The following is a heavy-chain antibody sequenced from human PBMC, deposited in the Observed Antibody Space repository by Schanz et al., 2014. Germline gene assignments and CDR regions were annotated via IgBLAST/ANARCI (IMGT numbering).Heavy chain of an antibody. CDR2: IGRRGQVI. V-gene: IGHV3-21*01. J-gene: IGHJ4*02. D-gene: IGHD2-15*01. CDR1: GFTFNGHA. Sequence: VQLVESGGGVVQPGGSLRLSCESSGFTFNGHAMHWVRQAPGKGPEWVACIGRRGQVIYYADSMEGRFTISRDNAKKSLDLHMNSLTAEDTAVYYCATENWWTVEKWGQGTLVTVSS. CDR3: ATENWWTVEK.